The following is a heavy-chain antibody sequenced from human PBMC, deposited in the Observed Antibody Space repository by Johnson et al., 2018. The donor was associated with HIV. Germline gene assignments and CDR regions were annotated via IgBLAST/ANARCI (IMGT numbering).Heavy chain of an antibody. CDR2: ISGSGGST. CDR3: AKYSGNYFFIREDDSFDV. CDR1: GFTFSDHQ. D-gene: IGHD1-26*01. Sequence: VQLVESGGGLVQPGGSLRLSCVASGFTFSDHQMDWVRQAPGKGLEWVSGISGSGGSTYYADSVKGRFTIYRDNSKNTLYLQMNSLRVDDTAIYYCAKYSGNYFFIREDDSFDVWGQGTVVTVSS. J-gene: IGHJ3*01. V-gene: IGHV3-23*04.